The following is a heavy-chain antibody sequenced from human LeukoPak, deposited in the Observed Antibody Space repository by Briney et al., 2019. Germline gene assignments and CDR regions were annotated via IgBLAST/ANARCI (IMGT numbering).Heavy chain of an antibody. CDR1: GFTFSSYS. V-gene: IGHV3-23*01. D-gene: IGHD2-2*01. Sequence: GGSLTLSCAASGFTFSSYSMSWIRQAPGKGLEWVSSISDSGGSTYYADSVKGRFTISRDDSRPTLCPPMNRLRAQDKAVSYCAKVSRYCSSTSCPRGHVDSWGEGTPGTVSP. CDR3: AKVSRYCSSTSCPRGHVDS. CDR2: ISDSGGST. J-gene: IGHJ4*02.